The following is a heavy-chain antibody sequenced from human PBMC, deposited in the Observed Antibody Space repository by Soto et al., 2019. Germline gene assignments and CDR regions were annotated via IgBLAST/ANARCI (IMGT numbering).Heavy chain of an antibody. CDR3: ARRGQLYNSGWYLNWFDP. CDR1: GGSITISTYY. D-gene: IGHD6-19*01. CDR2: IYYSGST. V-gene: IGHV4-39*01. Sequence: TSETLSLTCTVSGGSITISTYYWGWIRQPPGKGLEWIGSIYYSGSTYYNPSLKGRVTMSVDTSKNQFSLKLSSVTAADTAVYYCARRGQLYNSGWYLNWFDPWGQGTLVTVS. J-gene: IGHJ5*02.